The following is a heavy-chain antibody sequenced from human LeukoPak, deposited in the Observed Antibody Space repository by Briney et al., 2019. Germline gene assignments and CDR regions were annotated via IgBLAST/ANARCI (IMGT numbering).Heavy chain of an antibody. CDR3: ARSYASGSYPY. CDR1: GGSVSSGSYY. Sequence: SEALSLTCTVSGGSVSSGSYYWSWIRQPPGKGLEWIGYIYSSGSTNYNPSLKSRVTISVDASKTQFSLKLSSVTAADTVVYYCARSYASGSYPYWGQGTLVTVSS. J-gene: IGHJ4*02. V-gene: IGHV4-61*01. CDR2: IYSSGST. D-gene: IGHD3-10*01.